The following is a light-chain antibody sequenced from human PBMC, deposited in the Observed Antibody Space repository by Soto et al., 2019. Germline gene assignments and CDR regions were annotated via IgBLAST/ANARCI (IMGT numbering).Light chain of an antibody. CDR1: DGVCSSY. V-gene: IGKV3-20*01. J-gene: IGKJ3*01. CDR2: RAS. CDR3: HQRGSWPLS. Sequence: KHAPWSQSVNNGGRPTITNKSSDGVCSSYLAWYQQKPGQAPRLLIYRASSRATGIPARFSGCGSGSVFTLTICGLGPEAFAVYCCHQRGSWPLSFGHGTKVDIK.